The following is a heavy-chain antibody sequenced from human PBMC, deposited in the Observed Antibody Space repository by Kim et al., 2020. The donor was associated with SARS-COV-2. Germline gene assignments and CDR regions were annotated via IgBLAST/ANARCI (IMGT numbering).Heavy chain of an antibody. CDR3: VKGTDSSPRHSYY. Sequence: GGSLRLSCEASGFNFGSYTLNWVRQAPGQGLEWISTIGGSGDNTYYAGSVQGRFTISRDNSKNTLYLQMNSLTAGDTAVYYCVKGTDSSPRHSYY. V-gene: IGHV3-23*01. CDR1: GFNFGSYT. J-gene: IGHJ6*01. D-gene: IGHD3-22*01. CDR2: IGGSGDNT.